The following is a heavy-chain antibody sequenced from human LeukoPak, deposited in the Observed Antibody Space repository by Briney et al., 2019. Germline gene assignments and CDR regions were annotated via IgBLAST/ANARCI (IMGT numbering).Heavy chain of an antibody. CDR3: AREARTVTNLLGFFDY. CDR1: GFTFSSYA. D-gene: IGHD4-17*01. CDR2: ISGSGGST. J-gene: IGHJ4*02. Sequence: PGGSLRLSCAASGFTFSSYAMSWVRQAPGKGLEWVSAISGSGGSTYYADSVKGRFTISRDNSKNTLYLQMNSLRAEDTAVYYCAREARTVTNLLGFFDYWGQGTLVTVSS. V-gene: IGHV3-23*01.